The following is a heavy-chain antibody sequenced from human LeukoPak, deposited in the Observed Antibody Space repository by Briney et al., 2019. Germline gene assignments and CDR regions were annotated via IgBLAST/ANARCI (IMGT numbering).Heavy chain of an antibody. CDR3: AKDRKGYYYGSDY. V-gene: IGHV3-23*01. CDR1: GFTFSSYA. J-gene: IGHJ4*02. D-gene: IGHD3-10*01. CDR2: ISGSGGST. Sequence: PGGSLRLSCAASGFTFSSYAMSWVRQAPGKGLEWVSAISGSGGSTYYADSVKGRFTISRDNSKNTLFLQMNSLRPKDTAVYYCAKDRKGYYYGSDYWGQGTLVTVSS.